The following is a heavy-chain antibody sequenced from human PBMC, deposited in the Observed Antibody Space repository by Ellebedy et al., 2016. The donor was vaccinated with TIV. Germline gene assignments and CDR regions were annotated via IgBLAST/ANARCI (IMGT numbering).Heavy chain of an antibody. D-gene: IGHD6-19*01. V-gene: IGHV3-23*01. CDR3: SKDVASATYLFDY. J-gene: IGHJ4*02. CDR2: FFSYDGST. Sequence: GESLKISCAASGFTFSNYAMSWVRQAPGKGLEWVSDFFSYDGSTHYAESVKGRFTISRDNSKNTLYLQMSSLRAEDTAVYYCSKDVASATYLFDYWGQGTLVTVSS. CDR1: GFTFSNYA.